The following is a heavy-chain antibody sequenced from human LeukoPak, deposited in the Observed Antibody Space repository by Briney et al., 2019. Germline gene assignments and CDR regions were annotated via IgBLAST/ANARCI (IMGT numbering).Heavy chain of an antibody. CDR2: IYPGDSDT. CDR1: GYSFTGFW. CDR3: ARHSYCSSTTCYYYYGMDV. J-gene: IGHJ6*02. Sequence: GESLKISCKASGYSFTGFWIAWARQMPGKGLEWMGIIYPGDSDTRYSPSFQGQVTISADKSISTAYLQWSSLKASDTAMYYCARHSYCSSTTCYYYYGMDVWGQGTTVTVSS. D-gene: IGHD2-2*01. V-gene: IGHV5-51*01.